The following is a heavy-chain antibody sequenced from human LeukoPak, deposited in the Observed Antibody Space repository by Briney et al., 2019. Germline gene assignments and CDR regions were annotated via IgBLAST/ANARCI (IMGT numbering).Heavy chain of an antibody. V-gene: IGHV3-74*01. CDR3: AELGITMIGGV. CDR2: INSDGSST. D-gene: IGHD3-10*02. J-gene: IGHJ6*04. CDR1: GFTFSTYW. Sequence: GGSLRLSCAASGFTFSTYWMHWVRQAPGKGLVWVSRINSDGSSTSYADSVKGRFTISRDNAKNTLYLQMNSLRAEDTAVYYCAELGITMIGGVWGKGTTVTISS.